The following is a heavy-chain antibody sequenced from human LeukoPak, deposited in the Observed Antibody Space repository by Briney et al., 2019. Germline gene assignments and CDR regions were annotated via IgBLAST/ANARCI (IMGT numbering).Heavy chain of an antibody. J-gene: IGHJ3*02. D-gene: IGHD3-3*01. Sequence: PGGSLRLSCAASGFTFSSYAMSWVRQAPGKGLEWVSAISGSGGSTYYADSVKGRFTISRDNSKNTLYLQMNSLRAEDTAVYYCAKARVWSGYYRDAFDIWGQGTMVTVSS. CDR1: GFTFSSYA. CDR3: AKARVWSGYYRDAFDI. V-gene: IGHV3-23*01. CDR2: ISGSGGST.